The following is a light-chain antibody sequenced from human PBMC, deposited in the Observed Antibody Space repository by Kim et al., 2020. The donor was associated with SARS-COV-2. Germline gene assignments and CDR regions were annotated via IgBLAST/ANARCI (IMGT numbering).Light chain of an antibody. J-gene: IGKJ1*01. V-gene: IGKV1-27*01. CDR3: QKYNSAPRT. CDR1: QGINNY. Sequence: ASVGDRVTSTCRASQGINNYLAWYQQRPGRVPQLLIYAASTLQSGVPSRFSGSGSGTDFTLTISSLQPEDVATYYCQKYNSAPRTFGQGTKVDIK. CDR2: AAS.